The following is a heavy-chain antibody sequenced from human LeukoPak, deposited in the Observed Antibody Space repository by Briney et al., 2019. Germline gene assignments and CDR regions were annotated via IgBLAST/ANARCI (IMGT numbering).Heavy chain of an antibody. CDR1: GGSISSGGYY. CDR2: IYYSGST. V-gene: IGHV4-31*03. CDR3: ARDNRQQLGHYYYGMDV. J-gene: IGHJ6*02. Sequence: SETLSLTCTVSGGSISSGGYYWSWIRQHPGKGLEWIVYIYYSGSTYYNPSLKSRVTISVDTSKNQFSLKLSSVTAADTAVYYCARDNRQQLGHYYYGMDVWGQGTTVTVSS. D-gene: IGHD6-13*01.